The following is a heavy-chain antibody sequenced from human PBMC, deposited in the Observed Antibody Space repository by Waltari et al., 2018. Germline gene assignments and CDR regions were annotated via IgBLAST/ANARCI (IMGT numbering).Heavy chain of an antibody. D-gene: IGHD3-22*01. CDR3: ARDVGYYYDSSGPTFDY. J-gene: IGHJ4*02. Sequence: QVQLQESGPGLVKPSETLSLTCTVSGYSISSGYYWGWIRQPPGKGLEWIGSIYHSGSTDYNPSLKSRVTISVDTSKNQFSLKLSSVTAADTAVYYCARDVGYYYDSSGPTFDYWGQGTLVTVSS. CDR2: IYHSGST. CDR1: GYSISSGYY. V-gene: IGHV4-38-2*02.